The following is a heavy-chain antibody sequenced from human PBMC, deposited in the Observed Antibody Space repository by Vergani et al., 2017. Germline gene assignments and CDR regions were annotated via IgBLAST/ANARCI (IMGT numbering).Heavy chain of an antibody. CDR3: ARSLAAAGHYYYYYGMDV. J-gene: IGHJ6*02. CDR1: GYTFTSYY. CDR2: INPSGGST. Sequence: QVQLVQSGAEVNKPGASVKVSCKASGYTFTSYYMHWVRQAPGQGLEWMGIINPSGGSTSYAQKFQGRVTMTRDTSTSTVYMELSSLRSEDTAVYYCARSLAAAGHYYYYYGMDVWGQGTTVTVSS. D-gene: IGHD6-13*01. V-gene: IGHV1-46*03.